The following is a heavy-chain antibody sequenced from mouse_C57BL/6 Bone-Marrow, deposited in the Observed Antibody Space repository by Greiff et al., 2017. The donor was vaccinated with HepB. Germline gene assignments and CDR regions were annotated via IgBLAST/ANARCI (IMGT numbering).Heavy chain of an antibody. D-gene: IGHD2-3*01. J-gene: IGHJ1*03. Sequence: EVKLMESGPGLVKPSQSLSLTCSVTGYSITSGYYWNWIRQFPGNKLEWMGYISYDGSNNYNPSLKNRISITRDTSKKQFFLKLNSVTTEDTATYYCARTDDGYYARYFDVWGTGTTVTVSS. V-gene: IGHV3-6*01. CDR2: ISYDGSN. CDR3: ARTDDGYYARYFDV. CDR1: GYSITSGYY.